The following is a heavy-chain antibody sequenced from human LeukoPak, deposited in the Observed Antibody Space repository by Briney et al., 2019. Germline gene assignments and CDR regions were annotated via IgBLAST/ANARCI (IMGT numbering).Heavy chain of an antibody. D-gene: IGHD2-21*01. V-gene: IGHV3-66*01. CDR3: ASGLYGMDV. J-gene: IGHJ6*02. CDR2: IYAGGST. Sequence: GGSLRLSCAASGFTVSSNYISWVRQAPGKWLEWVSMIYAGGSTYYADSVKGRFTISRDNSKNTLYLQMSSLRAEDTAVYYCASGLYGMDVWGQGTTVTVSS. CDR1: GFTVSSNY.